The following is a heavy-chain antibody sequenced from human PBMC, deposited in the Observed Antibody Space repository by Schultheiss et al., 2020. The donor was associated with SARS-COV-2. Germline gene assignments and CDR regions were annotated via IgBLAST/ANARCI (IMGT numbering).Heavy chain of an antibody. J-gene: IGHJ3*02. D-gene: IGHD2-2*02. Sequence: ESLKISCAASGFPYSYYGMHWVRQAPGKGLEWVSAISGSGGSTYYADSVKGRFTISRDNSKNTLYLQMNSLRAEDTAVYYCAKDNRYQLLYSDAFDIWGQGTMVTVSS. CDR1: GFPYSYYG. CDR2: ISGSGGST. V-gene: IGHV3-23*01. CDR3: AKDNRYQLLYSDAFDI.